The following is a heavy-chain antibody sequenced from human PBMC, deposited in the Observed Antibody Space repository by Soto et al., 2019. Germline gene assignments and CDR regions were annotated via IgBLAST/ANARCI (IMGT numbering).Heavy chain of an antibody. J-gene: IGHJ4*02. Sequence: EVQLVESGGGLVQPGGSLRLSCAASGFTFNSYWMSWVRQAPGKGLEWVANIKEDARERYYLDSVKGRFTISRDNAKNSLNLQMDSLRAEDTAVYYCAKATGAEKEDYWGQGTLVTVSS. D-gene: IGHD3-10*01. CDR3: AKATGAEKEDY. CDR2: IKEDARER. CDR1: GFTFNSYW. V-gene: IGHV3-7*05.